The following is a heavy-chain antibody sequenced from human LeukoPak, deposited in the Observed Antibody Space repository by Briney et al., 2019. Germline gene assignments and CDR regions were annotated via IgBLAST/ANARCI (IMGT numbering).Heavy chain of an antibody. V-gene: IGHV3-64*02. J-gene: IGHJ1*01. CDR1: GFTLSRYN. CDR3: ARGGMRSAPPAEYFQY. Sequence: GGSLRLSCAASGFTLSRYNLHWVRQAPGKGLEYISGISSNGGSTYYADSVKGRFIISRDDSKNTLYLQMDSLREEDVAVYYCARGGMRSAPPAEYFQYWGQGTLVTVSS. D-gene: IGHD2-8*01. CDR2: ISSNGGST.